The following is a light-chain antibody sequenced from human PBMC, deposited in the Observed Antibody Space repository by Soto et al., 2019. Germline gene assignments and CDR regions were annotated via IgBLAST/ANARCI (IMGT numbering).Light chain of an antibody. CDR2: EVR. CDR1: NRDVGSYNL. J-gene: IGLJ3*02. CDR3: SSYTTTSTLV. V-gene: IGLV2-14*01. Sequence: QSVLTQPASVSGSPGQSITISCTGTNRDVGSYNLVSWHQQRPGEAPKLIISEVRNRPSGISYRFTGSKSGNTASLTISGLQAEDEADYYCSSYTTTSTLVFGGGTK.